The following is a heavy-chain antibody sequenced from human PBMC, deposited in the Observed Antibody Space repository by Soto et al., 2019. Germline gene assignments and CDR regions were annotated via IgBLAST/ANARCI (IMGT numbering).Heavy chain of an antibody. CDR3: VLRYFDWLSGGY. CDR1: GYTFTSYA. V-gene: IGHV1-69*13. Sequence: SVKVSCKASGYTFTSYAMHWVRQAPGQRLEWMGGIIPIFGTANYAQKFQGRVTITADESTSTAYMELSSLRSEDTAVYYCVLRYFDWLSGGYWGQGTLVTVSS. J-gene: IGHJ4*02. D-gene: IGHD3-9*01. CDR2: IIPIFGTA.